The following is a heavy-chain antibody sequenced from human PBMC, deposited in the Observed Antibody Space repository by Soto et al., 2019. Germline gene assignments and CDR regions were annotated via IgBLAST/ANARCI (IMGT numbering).Heavy chain of an antibody. CDR2: IYPGDSDT. CDR1: RKSFTNHW. J-gene: IGHJ1*01. Sequence: GESLKISCKGSRKSFTNHWIAWVRQMPGKGLEWMGNIYPGDSDTRYSPSFQGQVTISVDKASTTAYLQWTTLKASDTAMYYCANLVTTRIYGVNSEYWGQGTLVTVSS. CDR3: ANLVTTRIYGVNSEY. V-gene: IGHV5-51*01. D-gene: IGHD4-17*01.